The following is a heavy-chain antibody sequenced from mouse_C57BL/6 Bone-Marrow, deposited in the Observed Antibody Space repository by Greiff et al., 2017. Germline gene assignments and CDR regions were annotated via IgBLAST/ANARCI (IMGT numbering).Heavy chain of an antibody. Sequence: EVQLQQSGPELVKPGASVKISCKASGYTFTDYYMNWVKQSHGQSLEWIGDINPNNGGTSYNQKFKGKATLTVAKSSSTAYMELRSLTSEDSAVYYCSRDYYGSSCYFDYWGQGTILTVSS. J-gene: IGHJ2*01. CDR1: GYTFTDYY. D-gene: IGHD1-1*01. CDR3: SRDYYGSSCYFDY. CDR2: INPNNGGT. V-gene: IGHV1-26*01.